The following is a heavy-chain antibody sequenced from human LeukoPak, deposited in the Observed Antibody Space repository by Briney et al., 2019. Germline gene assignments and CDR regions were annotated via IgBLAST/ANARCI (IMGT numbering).Heavy chain of an antibody. CDR1: GFTFSDYS. CDR3: ARDYKYAFDN. Sequence: GGSLRLSCAASGFTFSDYSMNWVRQAPGKGLEWISYIGIDSGNTNYADSVKGRFTISGDRAKNSLYLQMNSLRVEDTAVYYCARDYKYAFDNWGRGTLVTVSS. V-gene: IGHV3-48*01. CDR2: IGIDSGNT. J-gene: IGHJ4*02. D-gene: IGHD5-24*01.